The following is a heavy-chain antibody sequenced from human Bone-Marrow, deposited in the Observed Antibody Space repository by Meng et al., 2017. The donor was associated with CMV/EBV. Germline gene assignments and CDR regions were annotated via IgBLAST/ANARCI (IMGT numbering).Heavy chain of an antibody. CDR2: IKQDGSEK. Sequence: GESLKISCAASGFTFSSYWMSWVRQAPGKGLEWVANIKQDGSEKYYVDSVKGRFTISRDNAKNSLYLQMNSLRAEDTAVYYCARIRTAGFDYYYHGMDVWGQGTTVTVSS. CDR1: GFTFSSYW. J-gene: IGHJ6*02. D-gene: IGHD1-14*01. CDR3: ARIRTAGFDYYYHGMDV. V-gene: IGHV3-7*01.